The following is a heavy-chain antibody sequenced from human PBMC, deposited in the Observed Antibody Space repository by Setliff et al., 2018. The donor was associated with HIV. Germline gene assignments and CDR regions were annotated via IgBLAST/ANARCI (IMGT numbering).Heavy chain of an antibody. Sequence: GGSLRLSCAASGFSFSTYAMHWVRQAPGKGLEWVSVISYDGSSESYADSVKGRFTISRDNSKNTLHLQMNSLGPEDTAVYYCARARTGVTMVRGAMSFWGQGTLVTVSS. J-gene: IGHJ4*02. CDR2: ISYDGSSE. V-gene: IGHV3-30*04. CDR3: ARARTGVTMVRGAMSF. D-gene: IGHD3-10*01. CDR1: GFSFSTYA.